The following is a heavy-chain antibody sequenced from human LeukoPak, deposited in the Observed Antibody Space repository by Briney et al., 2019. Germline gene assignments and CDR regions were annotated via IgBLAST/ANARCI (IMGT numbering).Heavy chain of an antibody. Sequence: PSETLSLTCTVSGGSISSSSYYWGWIRQPPGKGLEWIASIYYSGNTYYNPSLKSRVTISVDTSKNQFSLKLTSVTAADTAVYYCAREQGFSRPFDYWGQGTLVTVSS. J-gene: IGHJ4*02. D-gene: IGHD3-3*01. CDR2: IYYSGNT. CDR1: GGSISSSSYY. CDR3: AREQGFSRPFDY. V-gene: IGHV4-39*07.